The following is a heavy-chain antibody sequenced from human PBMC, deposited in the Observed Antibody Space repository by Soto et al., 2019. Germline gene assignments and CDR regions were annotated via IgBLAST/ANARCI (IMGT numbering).Heavy chain of an antibody. Sequence: GGSLRLSCAASGCPCSSYIMSWVRQARGKGLEWVSYISSSSSTIYYADSVKGRFTISRDNAKNSLYLQMNSLRDEDTAVYYCARLGYCSSTSCRDYYGMDVWGQGTTVTVSS. CDR2: ISSSSSTI. CDR1: GCPCSSYI. J-gene: IGHJ6*02. V-gene: IGHV3-48*02. CDR3: ARLGYCSSTSCRDYYGMDV. D-gene: IGHD2-2*01.